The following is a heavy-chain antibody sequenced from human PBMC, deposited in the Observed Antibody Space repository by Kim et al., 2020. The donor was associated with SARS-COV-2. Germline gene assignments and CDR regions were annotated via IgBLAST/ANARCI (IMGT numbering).Heavy chain of an antibody. J-gene: IGHJ6*02. CDR3: ARVVGVPAAFVYYYYGMDV. V-gene: IGHV3-21*01. CDR2: ISSSSSYI. D-gene: IGHD2-2*01. CDR1: GFTFSSYS. Sequence: GGSLRLSCAASGFTFSSYSMNWVRQAPGKGLEWVSSISSSSSYIYYADSVKGRFTISRDNAKNSLYLQMNSLRAEDTAVYYCARVVGVPAAFVYYYYGMDVWGQGTTVTVSS.